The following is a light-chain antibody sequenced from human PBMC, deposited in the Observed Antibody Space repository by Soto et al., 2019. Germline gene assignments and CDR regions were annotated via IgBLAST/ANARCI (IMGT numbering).Light chain of an antibody. Sequence: TLSLSPGERATLSCRASQSVSSYLAWYQQKPGQAPRLLIYDASNRATGIPARFSGSGSGTDFTLTISSLEPEDFAVYYCQQRSNFGGGTKVDIK. CDR3: QQRSN. CDR1: QSVSSY. J-gene: IGKJ4*01. CDR2: DAS. V-gene: IGKV3-11*01.